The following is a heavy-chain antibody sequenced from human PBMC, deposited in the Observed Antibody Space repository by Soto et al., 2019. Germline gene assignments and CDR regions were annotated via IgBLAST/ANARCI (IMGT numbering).Heavy chain of an antibody. CDR2: MRHSGGT. CDR3: ARVERGTATTVVDAFDI. J-gene: IGHJ3*02. V-gene: IGHV4-34*01. D-gene: IGHD1-1*01. Sequence: QVQLQQWGAGLLKPSETLSLTCAVYGGFVSSGSYYWSWIRQPPGKGLEWMGEMRHSGGTHFNPSPNSRVTISVDPSKNQFSLKMSSVTAADTALYYCARVERGTATTVVDAFDIWGPGTMVTVSS. CDR1: GGFVSSGSYY.